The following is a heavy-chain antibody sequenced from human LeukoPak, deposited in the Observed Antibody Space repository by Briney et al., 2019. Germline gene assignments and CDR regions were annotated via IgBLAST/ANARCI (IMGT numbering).Heavy chain of an antibody. D-gene: IGHD1-26*01. CDR3: ARDPGEWELLSDGNWFDP. Sequence: GASVKVSCKASGYTFTGYYMHWVRQAPGQGLEWMGRINPNSGGTNYAQKFQGRVTMTRDTSISTAYMELSRLRSDDTAVYYCARDPGEWELLSDGNWFDPWGQGTLVTVSS. V-gene: IGHV1-2*06. CDR2: INPNSGGT. J-gene: IGHJ5*02. CDR1: GYTFTGYY.